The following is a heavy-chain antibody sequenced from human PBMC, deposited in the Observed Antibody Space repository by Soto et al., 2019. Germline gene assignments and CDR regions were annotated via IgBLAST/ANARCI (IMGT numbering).Heavy chain of an antibody. Sequence: QVQLVQSGAEVKKPGASVKVSCKASGYTFTSYGISWVRQAPGQGLEWMGWISAYNGNTNYAQKLQGRVTMTKDTSTSTAYVELRSLRSDDTAVYYCARDGALGENYYCYGMDVWGQGTTVTVSS. V-gene: IGHV1-18*01. J-gene: IGHJ6*02. CDR1: GYTFTSYG. D-gene: IGHD3-16*01. CDR2: ISAYNGNT. CDR3: ARDGALGENYYCYGMDV.